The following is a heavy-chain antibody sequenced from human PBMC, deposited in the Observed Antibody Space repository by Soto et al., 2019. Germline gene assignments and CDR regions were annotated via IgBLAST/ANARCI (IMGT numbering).Heavy chain of an antibody. D-gene: IGHD3-10*01. V-gene: IGHV4-61*01. CDR2: IYYTGST. J-gene: IGHJ2*01. CDR1: GGSVNSGSYY. CDR3: ARDHYGSGSFYDWYFDV. Sequence: SETLSLTCTVSGGSVNSGSYYWNWIRQPPGKGLEWIGYIYYTGSTNYNPSLKSRVTISVDTSKNQFSLKLSSVTAADTAVYYCARDHYGSGSFYDWYFDVWGRGTLVTVSS.